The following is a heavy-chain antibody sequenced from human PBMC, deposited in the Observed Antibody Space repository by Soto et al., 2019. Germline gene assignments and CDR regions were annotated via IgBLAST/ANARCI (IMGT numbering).Heavy chain of an antibody. Sequence: EVQLLESGGGLVQPGGSLRLSCAASGFTFSNYAMSWVRQAPGKGLEWASGISGSGGTTYYADSVKGRFTISRDNSKNTLYLQMNSLRAEDTAVYYCASRNYFDAAGYYEYYFDYWGQGTLVTVSS. CDR1: GFTFSNYA. J-gene: IGHJ4*02. CDR3: ASRNYFDAAGYYEYYFDY. V-gene: IGHV3-23*01. CDR2: ISGSGGTT. D-gene: IGHD3-22*01.